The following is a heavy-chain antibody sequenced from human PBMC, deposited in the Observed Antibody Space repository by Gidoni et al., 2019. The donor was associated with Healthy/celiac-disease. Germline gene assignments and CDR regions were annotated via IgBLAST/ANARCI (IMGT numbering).Heavy chain of an antibody. Sequence: EVQLVESGGVVVQPGGSLRLSCAASGFTFDDYTMHWVRQAPGKGLEWVSLISWDGGSTYYADSVKGRFTISRDNSKNSLYLQMNSLRTEDTALYYCAKDIGGEYSYGYYYGMDVWGQGTTVTVSS. CDR1: GFTFDDYT. J-gene: IGHJ6*02. V-gene: IGHV3-43*01. CDR3: AKDIGGEYSYGYYYGMDV. CDR2: ISWDGGST. D-gene: IGHD5-18*01.